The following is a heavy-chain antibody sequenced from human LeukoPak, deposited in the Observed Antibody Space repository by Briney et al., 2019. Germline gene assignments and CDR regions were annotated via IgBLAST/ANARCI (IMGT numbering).Heavy chain of an antibody. CDR1: GGSFSGYY. CDR2: INHSGST. D-gene: IGHD1-7*01. J-gene: IGHJ6*03. V-gene: IGHV4-34*01. CDR3: ARNNWNSLMGGYYYYYMDV. Sequence: SETLSLTCAVYGGSFSGYYWSWIRQPPGKGLEWIGEINHSGSTNYNPSLKSRVTISVDTSKNQFSLKLSSVTAADTAVYCCARNNWNSLMGGYYYYYMDVWGKGTTVTVSS.